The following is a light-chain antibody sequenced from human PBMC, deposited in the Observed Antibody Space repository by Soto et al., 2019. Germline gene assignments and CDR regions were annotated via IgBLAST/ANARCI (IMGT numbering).Light chain of an antibody. J-gene: IGKJ1*01. Sequence: EIVLTQSPGTLSLSPGERATLSCRASQSVSSSSLAWYQQKRGQAPRLLIHDASSRATGIPDRFSGSGSGTEFTLTISRLEPEDFAVYYCQHYGHALWAFGQGTKVDI. CDR1: QSVSSSS. CDR3: QHYGHALWA. V-gene: IGKV3-20*01. CDR2: DAS.